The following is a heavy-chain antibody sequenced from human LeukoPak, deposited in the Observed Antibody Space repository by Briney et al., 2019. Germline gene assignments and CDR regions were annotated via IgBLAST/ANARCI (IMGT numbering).Heavy chain of an antibody. V-gene: IGHV3-9*01. CDR2: ISRYSGSI. CDR3: AKLSSSRDSWAGYYPYQGYYYNGLDV. D-gene: IGHD3/OR15-3a*01. CDR1: GFTFDDYA. Sequence: GRSLTLSCAASGFTFDDYAMHWLRHAPGQGLVGVSGISRYSGSIGYADPVKGRFIISRDNATDSLYLQMNSLRAEDTALYYCAKLSSSRDSWAGYYPYQGYYYNGLDVWGQGTTVTVSS. J-gene: IGHJ6*02.